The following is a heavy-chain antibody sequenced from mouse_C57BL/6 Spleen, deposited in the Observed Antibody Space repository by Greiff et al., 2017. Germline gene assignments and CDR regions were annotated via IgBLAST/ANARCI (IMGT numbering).Heavy chain of an antibody. CDR3: ARRHYGRGFDY. CDR2: INPNNGGT. Sequence: EVQLQQSGPELVKPGASVKISCKASGYTFTDYYMNWVKQSHGKSLEWIGDINPNNGGTSYNQKFKGKATLTVDKSSSTAYMELRSLTSEDSAVYYCARRHYGRGFDYWGQGTTPTVSS. D-gene: IGHD1-1*01. J-gene: IGHJ2*01. CDR1: GYTFTDYY. V-gene: IGHV1-26*01.